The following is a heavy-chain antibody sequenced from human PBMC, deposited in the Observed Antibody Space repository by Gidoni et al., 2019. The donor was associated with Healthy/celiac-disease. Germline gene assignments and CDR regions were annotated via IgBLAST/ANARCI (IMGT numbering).Heavy chain of an antibody. Sequence: QLQLQESVPGLEQPSETLYLPRTVSGGSHSSSIYYWGWIRQPPGKGLEWIGSIYYSGSTYYNPPLKSRVTISVDTSKNQFSLKLSSVTAADTAVYYCARHPRTYQLLLDPMIDYWGQGTLVTVSS. CDR1: GGSHSSSIYY. CDR3: ARHPRTYQLLLDPMIDY. J-gene: IGHJ4*02. CDR2: IYYSGST. V-gene: IGHV4-39*01. D-gene: IGHD2-2*01.